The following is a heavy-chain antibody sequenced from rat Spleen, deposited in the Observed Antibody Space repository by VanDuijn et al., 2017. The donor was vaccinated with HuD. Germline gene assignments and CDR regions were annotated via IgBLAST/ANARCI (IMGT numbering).Heavy chain of an antibody. CDR2: ISYDGGTT. J-gene: IGHJ3*01. D-gene: IGHD1-2*01. V-gene: IGHV5-20*01. CDR1: GFTFSSFP. CDR3: AKDTNYSSYIYWFAY. Sequence: EVQLVESGGGLVQPGRSLKLSCAASGFTFSSFPMAWVRQAPAKGLEWVTSISYDGGTTYYRDSVKGRFTISRNNAKSSLYLHMDSLRSEDTATYYCAKDTNYSSYIYWFAYWGQGTLVTVSS.